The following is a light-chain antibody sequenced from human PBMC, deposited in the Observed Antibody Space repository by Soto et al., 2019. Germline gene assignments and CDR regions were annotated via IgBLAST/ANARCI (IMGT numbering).Light chain of an antibody. CDR1: QSVGSY. V-gene: IGKV3-11*01. J-gene: IGKJ4*01. CDR2: DAS. Sequence: EVVLTQSPAPLSLSPGESATLSCRASQSVGSYLAWYRQKPGQAPRLLIYDASNRAAGIPARFSGSGSGTDFTLTISCLEPEDFAVYYCQQRSNWPLTFGGGTKVDIK. CDR3: QQRSNWPLT.